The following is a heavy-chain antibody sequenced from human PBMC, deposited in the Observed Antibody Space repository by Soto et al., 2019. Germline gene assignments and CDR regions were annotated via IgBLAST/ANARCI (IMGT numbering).Heavy chain of an antibody. Sequence: QVQLVESGGGVVQPGRSLRLSCAASGFTFSSYGIHWVRQAPGKGLEWVAVVSYDGKNKYHADSVKGRFTISRDNSKNTLYLQMNSLRAEDTAVYYCAKDKDSYGSDYYFDYWGQGTLVTVSS. V-gene: IGHV3-30*18. CDR3: AKDKDSYGSDYYFDY. D-gene: IGHD5-18*01. CDR1: GFTFSSYG. CDR2: VSYDGKNK. J-gene: IGHJ4*02.